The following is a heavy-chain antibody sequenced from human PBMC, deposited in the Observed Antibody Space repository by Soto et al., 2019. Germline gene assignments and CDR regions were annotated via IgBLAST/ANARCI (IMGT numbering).Heavy chain of an antibody. V-gene: IGHV3-30*18. CDR2: ISYDGSNK. D-gene: IGHD4-17*01. CDR3: AKDLAHDGDYDSHFDY. Sequence: QVQLVESGGGVVQPGRSLRLSCAASGFTFSSYGMHWVRQAPGKGLEWVAVISYDGSNKYYADSVKGRFTISRDNSKNTLYLQMNSLRAEDTAVYYCAKDLAHDGDYDSHFDYWGQGTLVTVSS. CDR1: GFTFSSYG. J-gene: IGHJ4*02.